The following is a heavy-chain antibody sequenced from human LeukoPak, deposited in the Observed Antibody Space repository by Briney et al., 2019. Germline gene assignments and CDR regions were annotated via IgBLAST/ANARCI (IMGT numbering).Heavy chain of an antibody. V-gene: IGHV4-39*07. Sequence: SETLSLTCTVSGGSISSSSYYWGWIRQPPGKGLEWIGSIYYSGSTYYNPSLKSRVTISVDTPKNQFSLKLSSVTAADTAVYYCARDLGHDYAKPGAFDIWGQGTMVTVSS. J-gene: IGHJ3*02. D-gene: IGHD4-17*01. CDR1: GGSISSSSYY. CDR3: ARDLGHDYAKPGAFDI. CDR2: IYYSGST.